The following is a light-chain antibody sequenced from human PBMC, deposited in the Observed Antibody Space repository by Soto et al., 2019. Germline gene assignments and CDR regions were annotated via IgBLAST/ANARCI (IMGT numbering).Light chain of an antibody. V-gene: IGKV3-20*01. Sequence: VLTQSPATLSLSPGERATLYCGASQRVSGGFLAWYQQKPGQAPRLLIYGASSRATGIPDRFSGSGSGTDFTLTISRLEPEDFAVYYCQQYGSSPITFGQGTRLEIK. CDR1: QRVSGGF. CDR3: QQYGSSPIT. J-gene: IGKJ5*01. CDR2: GAS.